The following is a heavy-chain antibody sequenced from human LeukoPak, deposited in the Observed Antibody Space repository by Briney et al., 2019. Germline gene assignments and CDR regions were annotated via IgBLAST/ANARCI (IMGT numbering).Heavy chain of an antibody. CDR1: GFTFSSYE. V-gene: IGHV3-48*03. J-gene: IGHJ5*02. Sequence: VGSLRLSCAPSGFTFSSYEMNWVRQAPGKGLEWVSYISSSGSTIYYADSVKGRFTISRDNAKDSLYLQMNSLRAEDTAVYYCAREVSSGGWFDPWGQGTLVTVSS. CDR3: AREVSSGGWFDP. CDR2: ISSSGSTI. D-gene: IGHD3-10*01.